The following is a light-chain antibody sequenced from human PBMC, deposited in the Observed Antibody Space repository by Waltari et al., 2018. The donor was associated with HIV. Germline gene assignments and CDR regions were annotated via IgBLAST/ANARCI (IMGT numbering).Light chain of an antibody. CDR3: QQAQSFPHT. J-gene: IGKJ4*01. CDR2: GAF. CDR1: LDISTS. Sequence: DIQMAQSPSNVSAFVGGTVNITCRASLDISTSLAWYQFRPGRPPKLLIYGAFQLETGVPSRFGGAGSGTEFTLTITSLQPEDFATYFCQQAQSFPHTFGGGTRVGIK. V-gene: IGKV1-12*01.